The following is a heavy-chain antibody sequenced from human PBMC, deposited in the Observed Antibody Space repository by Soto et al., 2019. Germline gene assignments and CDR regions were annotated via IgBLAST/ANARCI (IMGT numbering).Heavy chain of an antibody. V-gene: IGHV4-59*01. CDR2: IYYSGST. CDR1: GGSLSSYY. CDR3: ARTWGSTSDY. D-gene: IGHD3-16*01. J-gene: IGHJ4*02. Sequence: SETLSLTCVVSGGSLSSYYWSWIRQPPGKGLEWIGYIYYSGSTNYNPSLKSRVTISVDTSKNQFSLKLSSVTAADTAVYYCARTWGSTSDYWGRGTLVTVSS.